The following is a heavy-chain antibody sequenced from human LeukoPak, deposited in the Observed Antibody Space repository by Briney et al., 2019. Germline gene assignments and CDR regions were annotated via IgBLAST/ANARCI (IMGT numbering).Heavy chain of an antibody. D-gene: IGHD5-24*01. V-gene: IGHV3-23*01. CDR2: ISGSGVST. CDR1: GFTFRSYA. J-gene: IGHJ4*02. Sequence: PGGSLRLSCAASGFTFRSYAMSWVRQAPGKGLEGVSAISGSGVSTYYADSVKGRFTISRDNSKDTVYLQMNNLRAEDTAIYYCAKDLVAAVDYYFDSWGQGTLVTVSS. CDR3: AKDLVAAVDYYFDS.